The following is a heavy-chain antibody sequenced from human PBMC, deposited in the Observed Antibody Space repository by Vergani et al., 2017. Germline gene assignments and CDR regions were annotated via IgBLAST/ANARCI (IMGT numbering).Heavy chain of an antibody. Sequence: EVQLLESGGDLVQPGGSLRPSCAASGFTFNHYAMNWVRQAPGKGLEWVSGISGSGGSTYYAGSVKGRFTISRDSSKNTLYLQMNSLSAGDTAVYYCAKAKPRNSGYNYLYYYHAMDVWGQGTTVTVSS. D-gene: IGHD5-12*01. CDR2: ISGSGGST. V-gene: IGHV3-23*01. CDR1: GFTFNHYA. CDR3: AKAKPRNSGYNYLYYYHAMDV. J-gene: IGHJ6*02.